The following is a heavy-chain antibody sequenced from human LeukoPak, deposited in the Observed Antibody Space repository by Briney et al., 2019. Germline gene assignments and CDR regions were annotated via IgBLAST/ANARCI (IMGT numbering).Heavy chain of an antibody. V-gene: IGHV1-46*01. Sequence: ASVKVSCKASGYTFTSYYMHWVRQAPGQGLEWMGIINPSGGSTSYAQKFQGRVTMTRDTSTSTVYMELSSLRSEDTPVYYCARDLEYYYDSSGYHAFDIWGQGTMVTVSS. CDR2: INPSGGST. CDR1: GYTFTSYY. D-gene: IGHD3-22*01. CDR3: ARDLEYYYDSSGYHAFDI. J-gene: IGHJ3*02.